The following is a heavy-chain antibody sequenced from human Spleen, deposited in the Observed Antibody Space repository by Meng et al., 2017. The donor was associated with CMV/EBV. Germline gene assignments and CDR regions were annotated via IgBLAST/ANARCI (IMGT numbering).Heavy chain of an antibody. Sequence: GESLKISCAASGFTFSSYEMNWVRQAPGKGLEWVSYISSSGSTIYYADSVKGRFTISRDNAKNSLYLQMNSLRAEDTAVYYCARANIGYCSSTSCPDFDYWGQGTLVTVSS. CDR3: ARANIGYCSSTSCPDFDY. CDR1: GFTFSSYE. CDR2: ISSSGSTI. J-gene: IGHJ4*02. D-gene: IGHD2-2*01. V-gene: IGHV3-48*03.